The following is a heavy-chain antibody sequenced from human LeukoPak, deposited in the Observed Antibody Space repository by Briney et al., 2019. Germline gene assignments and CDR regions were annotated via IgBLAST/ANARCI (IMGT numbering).Heavy chain of an antibody. J-gene: IGHJ6*02. V-gene: IGHV3-30-3*01. D-gene: IGHD2-15*01. CDR3: ARDSRYCSGGSCYSPVSYYYGMDV. CDR2: ISYDGSNK. Sequence: GGSLRLSCAASGFTFSSYAMHWVRQAPGKGLEWVAVISYDGSNKYYADSVKGRFTISRDNSKNTLYLQMNSLRAEDTAVYYCARDSRYCSGGSCYSPVSYYYGMDVWGQGTTVTVSS. CDR1: GFTFSSYA.